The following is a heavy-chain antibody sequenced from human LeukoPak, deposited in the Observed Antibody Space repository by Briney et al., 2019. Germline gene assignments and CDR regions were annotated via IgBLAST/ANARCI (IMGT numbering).Heavy chain of an antibody. CDR1: GGSISSSSYY. D-gene: IGHD3-9*01. Sequence: SETLSLTCTVSGGSISSSSYYWGWIRQPPGKGLEWIGSIYYSGSTYYNPSLKSRVTISVDTSKNQFSLKLRSVTAADTAVYYCARQNFDWYVDPWGQGTLVTVSS. J-gene: IGHJ5*02. CDR2: IYYSGST. V-gene: IGHV4-39*01. CDR3: ARQNFDWYVDP.